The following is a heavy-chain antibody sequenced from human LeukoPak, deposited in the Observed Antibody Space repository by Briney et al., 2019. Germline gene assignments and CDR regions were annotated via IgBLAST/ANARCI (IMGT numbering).Heavy chain of an antibody. J-gene: IGHJ5*02. V-gene: IGHV4-34*01. D-gene: IGHD5-18*01. Sequence: SETLSLTCAVYGGSFSAYYWTWIRQPPGKGLEWIGEINHSGSSNYNSSLRSRVTISVDTSYKQFSLRLSSVTAADTAVYYCAPRGDIEHSYVYGKWFDPWGQGTRVTVSS. CDR1: GGSFSAYY. CDR2: INHSGSS. CDR3: APRGDIEHSYVYGKWFDP.